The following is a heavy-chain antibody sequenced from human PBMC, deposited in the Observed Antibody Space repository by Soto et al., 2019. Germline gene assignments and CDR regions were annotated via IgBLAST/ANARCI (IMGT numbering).Heavy chain of an antibody. Sequence: LSLTCTVSGGSISSYYWSWIRQPPGKGLEWIGYIYYSGTTDYNPSLKSRVAISVDRSKNQFSLKLNSVTAADTAVYYCARHVDSTRAYYFDYWGQGTLVTVSS. CDR2: IYYSGTT. CDR3: ARHVDSTRAYYFDY. CDR1: GGSISSYY. V-gene: IGHV4-59*01. D-gene: IGHD5-18*01. J-gene: IGHJ4*02.